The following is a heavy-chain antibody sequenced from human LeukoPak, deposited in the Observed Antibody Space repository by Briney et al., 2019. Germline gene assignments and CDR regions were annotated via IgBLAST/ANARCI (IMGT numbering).Heavy chain of an antibody. CDR1: GYTFTGYH. D-gene: IGHD3-22*01. V-gene: IGHV1-2*02. CDR2: INPKSGGT. CDR3: ARGWAFDFAGYYFALGY. Sequence: ASVKVSSKASGYTFTGYHMHWVRQAPGQGLEWMGWINPKSGGTNYTQKFQGRVTMTRDTAISTAYMELRRLTSDDTAVYYCARGWAFDFAGYYFALGYWGQGTLVTVSS. J-gene: IGHJ4*02.